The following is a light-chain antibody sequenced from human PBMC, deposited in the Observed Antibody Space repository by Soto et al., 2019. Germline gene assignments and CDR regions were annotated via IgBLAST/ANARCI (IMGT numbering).Light chain of an antibody. CDR2: GNS. J-gene: IGLJ2*01. Sequence: QSVLTQRPSVSGVPGQRVTISCTGTSSNIGAGYDVHWYQQLPGTAPKLLIYGNSNRPSGVPDRFSGSKSGTSASLAITGLQAEDEADYYCQSYDSSLSAHVVFGGGTKLTVL. CDR3: QSYDSSLSAHVV. CDR1: SSNIGAGYD. V-gene: IGLV1-40*01.